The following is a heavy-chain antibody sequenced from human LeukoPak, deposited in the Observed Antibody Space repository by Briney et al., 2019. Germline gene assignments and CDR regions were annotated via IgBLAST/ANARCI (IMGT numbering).Heavy chain of an antibody. D-gene: IGHD2/OR15-2a*01. CDR2: IYYSGST. CDR3: ARGAVLD. CDR1: GGSISSYY. V-gene: IGHV4-59*01. Sequence: PSETLSLTCTVSGGSISSYYGSWLRQPPGKGLEWIGYIYYSGSTNYNPSLKSRVTISVDTSKNQFSLKLSSVTAADTAVYYCARGAVLDWGQGTLVTVSS. J-gene: IGHJ4*02.